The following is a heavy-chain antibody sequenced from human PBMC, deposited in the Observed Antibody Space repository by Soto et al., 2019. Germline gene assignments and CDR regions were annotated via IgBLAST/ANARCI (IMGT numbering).Heavy chain of an antibody. CDR3: ARVSKVILRNDAFDI. V-gene: IGHV1-3*01. CDR2: INAGNGNT. Sequence: GASVEVSCKASGDTFTSYARLWVRQAPGQRLEWMGWINAGNGNTKYSQKFQGRVTITRDTSASTAYMELSSLRSEDTAVYYCARVSKVILRNDAFDIWGQGTMVTVSS. J-gene: IGHJ3*02. CDR1: GDTFTSYA. D-gene: IGHD2-21*01.